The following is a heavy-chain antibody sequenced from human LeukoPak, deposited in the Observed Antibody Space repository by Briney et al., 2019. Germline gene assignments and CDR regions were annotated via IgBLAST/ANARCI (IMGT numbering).Heavy chain of an antibody. CDR1: GFTFGDYA. V-gene: IGHV3-49*03. J-gene: IGHJ4*02. CDR3: TRDRQYYYDSSGYSPSGFDY. Sequence: GGSLRLSCTASGFTFGDYAMSWFRQAPGKGLEWVGFIRSTAYRGTTEYAASVKGRFTISRDDSKSIAYLQMNSLKTEDTAVYYCTRDRQYYYDSSGYSPSGFDYWGQGTLVTVSS. D-gene: IGHD3-22*01. CDR2: IRSTAYRGTT.